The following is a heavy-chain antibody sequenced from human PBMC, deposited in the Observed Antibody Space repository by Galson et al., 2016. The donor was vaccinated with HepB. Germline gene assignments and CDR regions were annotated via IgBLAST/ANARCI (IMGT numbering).Heavy chain of an antibody. J-gene: IGHJ4*02. CDR2: IWHDGSNK. D-gene: IGHD3-22*01. V-gene: IGHV3-33*07. Sequence: SLRLSCAASGFTFSRNSMNWVRQAPGKGLEWVAVIWHDGSNKYYADSVKDRFTISRDNSKNTLYLQMNSLRAEDTAVYYCARDAFYDTSGLVWHFDYWGQGTLVTVSS. CDR1: GFTFSRNS. CDR3: ARDAFYDTSGLVWHFDY.